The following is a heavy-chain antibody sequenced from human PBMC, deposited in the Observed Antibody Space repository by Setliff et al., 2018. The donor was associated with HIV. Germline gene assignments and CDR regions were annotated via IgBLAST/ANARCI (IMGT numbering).Heavy chain of an antibody. D-gene: IGHD2-15*01. CDR2: INAGSGNT. J-gene: IGHJ5*01. CDR1: GYSFSNFA. CDR3: ARVRCSGANCFNWFDF. V-gene: IGHV1-3*01. Sequence: ASVKVSCKASGYSFSNFAIHWVRQAPGQRLEWLGWINAGSGNTRYSQKFQDRLTITRDASARTVYMELSSLKSEDTAVYYCARVRCSGANCFNWFDFWGQGTPVTVSS.